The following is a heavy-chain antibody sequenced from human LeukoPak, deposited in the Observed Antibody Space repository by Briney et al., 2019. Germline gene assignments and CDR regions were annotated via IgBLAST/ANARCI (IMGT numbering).Heavy chain of an antibody. V-gene: IGHV4-39*07. CDR2: IYYSGST. Sequence: SETLSLTCTVSGGSISSSSYYWGWIRRPPGKGLEWIGSIYYSGSTYYNPSLKGRVTISVDTSKNQFSLKLSSVTAADTAVYYCARARAGEGYSYWGQGTLVTVSS. CDR3: ARARAGEGYSY. J-gene: IGHJ4*02. D-gene: IGHD3-22*01. CDR1: GGSISSSSYY.